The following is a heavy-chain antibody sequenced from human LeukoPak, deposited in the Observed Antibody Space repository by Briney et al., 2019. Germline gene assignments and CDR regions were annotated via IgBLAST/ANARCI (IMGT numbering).Heavy chain of an antibody. CDR1: GGSISSYY. J-gene: IGHJ3*02. CDR2: IYTSGST. D-gene: IGHD1-7*01. Sequence: SETLSLTCTVSGGSISSYYWSWIRQPAGKGLEWIGRIYTSGSTNYNPSLKSRVTMSVDTSKNQFSLKLSSVTAADTAVYYCARGGRLISNWNYDDAFDIWGQGTMVTVSS. V-gene: IGHV4-4*07. CDR3: ARGGRLISNWNYDDAFDI.